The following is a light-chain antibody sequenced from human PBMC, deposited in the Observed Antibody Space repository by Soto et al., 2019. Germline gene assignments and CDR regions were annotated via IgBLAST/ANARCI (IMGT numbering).Light chain of an antibody. CDR2: GTF. V-gene: IGKV1-9*01. CDR1: QSISSY. Sequence: DIPMTQSPSSLSASVGDRVTITCRASQSISSYLNWYQQKPGKAPKLLISGTFTLQSGVPSRFNGSGSGTDFTLTISRLQPEDFATYYCQHLNNYPPFTFGPGTKVDLE. CDR3: QHLNNYPPFT. J-gene: IGKJ3*01.